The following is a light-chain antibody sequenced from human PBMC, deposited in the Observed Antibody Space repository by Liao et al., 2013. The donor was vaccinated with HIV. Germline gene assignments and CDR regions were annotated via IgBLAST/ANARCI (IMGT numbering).Light chain of an antibody. Sequence: SYELTQPPSVSVSPGHTASITCSGDRLGDKYAYWFQQKAGQPPALVIYQDNNRPSGIPERFSGSNSGNTATLTISGAQAMDEADYYCQAWDSSIAYVFGPGTKVTVL. CDR3: QAWDSSIAYV. CDR1: RLGDKY. J-gene: IGLJ1*01. V-gene: IGLV3-1*01. CDR2: QDN.